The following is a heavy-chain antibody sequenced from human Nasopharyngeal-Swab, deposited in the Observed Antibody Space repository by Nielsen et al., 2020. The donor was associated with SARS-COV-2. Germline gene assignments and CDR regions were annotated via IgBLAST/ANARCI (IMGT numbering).Heavy chain of an antibody. CDR2: IRSKAYGGTT. V-gene: IGHV3-49*03. J-gene: IGHJ4*02. Sequence: GESLKISCTASGFTFGDYAMSWFRQAPGKGLEWVSFIRSKAYGGTTEYAASVKGRFTISRDDSKSIAYLQMNSLKTEDTAVYYCTRERGIYGSGAFDYWGQGTLVTVSS. CDR3: TRERGIYGSGAFDY. CDR1: GFTFGDYA. D-gene: IGHD3-10*01.